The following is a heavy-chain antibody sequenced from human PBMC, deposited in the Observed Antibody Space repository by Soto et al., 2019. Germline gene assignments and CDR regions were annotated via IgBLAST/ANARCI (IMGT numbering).Heavy chain of an antibody. CDR2: ISFDGSDE. CDR1: GFTFSSDG. CDR3: AKPKGADIPFYS. V-gene: IGHV3-30*18. Sequence: QVQLVESGGGVVQPGRSLRLSCAASGFTFSSDGMHWVRQAPGKGLEWVAVISFDGSDEYYADSAKGRFTISRDNSKNTVFLQMNSLRPDDTALYYCAKPKGADIPFYSWCQGTLVTVS. D-gene: IGHD3-9*01. J-gene: IGHJ4*02.